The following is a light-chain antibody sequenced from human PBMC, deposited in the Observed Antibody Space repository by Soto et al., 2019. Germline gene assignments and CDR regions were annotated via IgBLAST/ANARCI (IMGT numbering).Light chain of an antibody. Sequence: QPVPTQSSSASASLGSSVKLTCTLSSGHSSYIIAWHQQQPGKAPRYLMKLEGSGSYNKGSGVPDRFSGSSSGADRYLTISNLQSEDEADYYCETWDSNTHAVFGGGTQLTVL. V-gene: IGLV4-60*03. J-gene: IGLJ7*01. CDR2: LEGSGSY. CDR3: ETWDSNTHAV. CDR1: SGHSSYI.